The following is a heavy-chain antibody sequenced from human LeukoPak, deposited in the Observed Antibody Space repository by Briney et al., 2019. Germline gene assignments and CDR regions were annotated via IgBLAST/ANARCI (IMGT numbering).Heavy chain of an antibody. Sequence: GGSLRLSCAASGFTFSSYAMSWVRQAPGKGLEWVSAISGSGLSTYYADSVKGRFTTSRDNSQNTLYLQMNSLRAEDTAVYYCAKTLSSGYLFDYWGQGTLVTVSS. V-gene: IGHV3-23*01. CDR1: GFTFSSYA. J-gene: IGHJ4*02. CDR3: AKTLSSGYLFDY. CDR2: ISGSGLST. D-gene: IGHD3-22*01.